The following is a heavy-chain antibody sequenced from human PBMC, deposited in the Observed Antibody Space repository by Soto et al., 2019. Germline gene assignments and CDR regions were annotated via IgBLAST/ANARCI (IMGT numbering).Heavy chain of an antibody. CDR2: MNPNSGNT. D-gene: IGHD3-9*01. CDR1: GYTFTSYD. V-gene: IGHV1-8*01. J-gene: IGHJ4*02. Sequence: ASVKVSCKASGYTFTSYDINWVRQATGQGLEWMGWMNPNSGNTGYAQKFQGRVTMTRNTSISTAYMELSSLRSEDTAVYYCARGYDRRITIFWNYWGQGTLVTVSS. CDR3: ARGYDRRITIFWNY.